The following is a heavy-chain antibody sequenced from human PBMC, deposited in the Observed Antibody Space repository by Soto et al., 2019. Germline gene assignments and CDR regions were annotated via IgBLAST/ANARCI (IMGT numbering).Heavy chain of an antibody. J-gene: IGHJ3*02. D-gene: IGHD3-3*01. Sequence: APVKVSCKASGYTFSSYGISWGGQGPGQGLEWMGWISAYNGDTNYAQKLQGRVTMTTDTSTSTAYMELRSLRSDDTAVYYCARVLRFSNDAFDIWGQGTMVTVSS. V-gene: IGHV1-18*01. CDR2: ISAYNGDT. CDR3: ARVLRFSNDAFDI. CDR1: GYTFSSYG.